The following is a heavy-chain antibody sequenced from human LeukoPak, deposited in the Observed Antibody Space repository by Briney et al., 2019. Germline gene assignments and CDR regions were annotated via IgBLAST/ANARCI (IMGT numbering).Heavy chain of an antibody. CDR1: GYTFTSYY. CDR3: ARDIGLLGGGSAFDI. Sequence: ASVKVSCKASGYTFTSYYMHWVRQAPGQGLEWMGIINPSGGSTSYAQKFQGRVTMTRDTSTSTVYMELSSLRSEDTAVYYCARDIGLLGGGSAFDIWGQGTMVTVSS. D-gene: IGHD1-26*01. V-gene: IGHV1-46*01. CDR2: INPSGGST. J-gene: IGHJ3*02.